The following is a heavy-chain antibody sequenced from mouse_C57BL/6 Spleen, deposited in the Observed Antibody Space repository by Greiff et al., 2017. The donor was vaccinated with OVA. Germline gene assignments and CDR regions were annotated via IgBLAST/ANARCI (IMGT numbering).Heavy chain of an antibody. D-gene: IGHD1-1*01. CDR2: IDPETGGT. J-gene: IGHJ3*01. CDR1: GYTFTDYE. CDR3: TRNYGSSYRTWFAY. V-gene: IGHV1-15*01. Sequence: VQLQQSGAELVRPGASVTLSCKASGYTFTDYEMHWVKQTPVHGLDWIGAIDPETGGTAYNQKFKGKAILTADKSSSTAYMELRSLTSEDSAVYYCTRNYGSSYRTWFAYWGQGTLVTVSA.